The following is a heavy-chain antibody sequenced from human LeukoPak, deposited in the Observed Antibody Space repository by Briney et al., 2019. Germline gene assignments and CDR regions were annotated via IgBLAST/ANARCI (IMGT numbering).Heavy chain of an antibody. D-gene: IGHD3-3*01. CDR1: GYTFTSYG. J-gene: IGHJ6*02. CDR2: IIPILGIA. V-gene: IGHV1-69*04. Sequence: ASVKVSCKASGYTFTSYGISWVRQAPGQGLEWMGRIIPILGIANYAQKFQGRVTITADKSTSTAYMELSSLRSEDTAVYYCARTVRGTIFGVVIPYGMDVWGQGTTVTVSS. CDR3: ARTVRGTIFGVVIPYGMDV.